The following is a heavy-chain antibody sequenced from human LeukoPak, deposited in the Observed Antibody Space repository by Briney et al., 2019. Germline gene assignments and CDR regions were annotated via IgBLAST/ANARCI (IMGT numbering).Heavy chain of an antibody. J-gene: IGHJ6*02. CDR3: ARDPSLGATMRSGYYGMDV. CDR2: ISISSSYI. V-gene: IGHV3-21*01. CDR1: GFTFSSYS. Sequence: PGGSLRLSCAASGFTFSSYSMNWVRQAPGEGLEWVSSISISSSYIYYADSVKGRFTISRDNAKNSLYLQMNSLRAEDTAVYYCARDPSLGATMRSGYYGMDVWGQGTTVTVSS. D-gene: IGHD1-26*01.